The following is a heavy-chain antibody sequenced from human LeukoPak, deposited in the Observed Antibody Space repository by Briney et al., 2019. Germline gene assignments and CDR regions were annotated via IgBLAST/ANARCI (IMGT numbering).Heavy chain of an antibody. D-gene: IGHD4-17*01. CDR2: ITSTSTYI. J-gene: IGHJ6*03. CDR3: AREEGYGDYGYYYYYMDV. Sequence: GGSLRLSCAVSGFTFSTYNMNWVRQAPGKGLEWVSSITSTSTYIYYADSVKGRFTISRDNAKNSLYLQMNSLRAEDTAVYYCAREEGYGDYGYYYYYMDVWGKGTTVTISS. CDR1: GFTFSTYN. V-gene: IGHV3-21*01.